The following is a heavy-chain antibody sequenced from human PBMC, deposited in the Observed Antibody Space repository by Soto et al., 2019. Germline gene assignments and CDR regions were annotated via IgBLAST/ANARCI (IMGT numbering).Heavy chain of an antibody. D-gene: IGHD6-13*01. Sequence: EVQLVESGGGLVQPGGSLRLSCAASGFTFSSYSMNWVRQAPGKGLEWVSYISSSSSTIYYADSVKGRFTISRDNAKNSLYLQMNSLRAEDTAVSYCARDGAAAGSTFDYWGQGTLVTVSS. CDR2: ISSSSSTI. CDR3: ARDGAAAGSTFDY. CDR1: GFTFSSYS. J-gene: IGHJ4*02. V-gene: IGHV3-48*01.